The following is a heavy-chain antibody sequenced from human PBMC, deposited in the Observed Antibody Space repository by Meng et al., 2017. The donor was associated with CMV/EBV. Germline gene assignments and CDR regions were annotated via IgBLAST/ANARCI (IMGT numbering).Heavy chain of an antibody. J-gene: IGHJ4*02. CDR3: TTLYYYDSSGLNY. V-gene: IGHV3-15*01. CDR2: IKSKTDGGTT. Sequence: GGSLRLSCAASGFTFSSYSMNWVRQAPGKGLEWVGRIKSKTDGGTTDYAAPVKGRFTISRDDSKNTLYLQMNSPKTEDTAVYYCTTLYYYDSSGLNYWGQGTLVTVSS. CDR1: GFTFSSYS. D-gene: IGHD3-22*01.